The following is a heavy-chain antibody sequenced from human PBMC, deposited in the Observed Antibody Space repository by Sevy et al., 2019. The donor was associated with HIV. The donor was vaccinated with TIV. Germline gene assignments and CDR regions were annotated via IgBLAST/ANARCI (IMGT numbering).Heavy chain of an antibody. CDR3: VKDPIAYYYDSSGLGNAFDI. CDR2: ISSNGGST. J-gene: IGHJ3*02. V-gene: IGHV3-64D*06. CDR1: GFTFSSYA. Sequence: GGSLRLSCSASGFTFSSYAMHWVHQAPGKELEYVSAISSNGGSTYYADSVKGRFTISRDNSKNTLYLQMSSLRAEDTPVFYCVKDPIAYYYDSSGLGNAFDIWGQGTMVTVSS. D-gene: IGHD3-22*01.